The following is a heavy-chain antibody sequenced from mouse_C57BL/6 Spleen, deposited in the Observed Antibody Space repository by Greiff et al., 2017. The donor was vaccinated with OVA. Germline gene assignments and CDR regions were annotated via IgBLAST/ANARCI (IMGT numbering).Heavy chain of an antibody. Sequence: QVQLQQSGPGLVAPSQSLSITCTVSGFSLTSYGVHWVRQPPGKGLEWLVVIWSDGSTTYNSALKSRLSISKDNSKSQVFLKMISLQTDDTAMYDCAGHYCGSSYWYFDVWGTGTTVTVSS. CDR1: GFSLTSYG. V-gene: IGHV2-6-1*01. J-gene: IGHJ1*03. CDR2: IWSDGST. D-gene: IGHD1-1*01. CDR3: AGHYCGSSYWYFDV.